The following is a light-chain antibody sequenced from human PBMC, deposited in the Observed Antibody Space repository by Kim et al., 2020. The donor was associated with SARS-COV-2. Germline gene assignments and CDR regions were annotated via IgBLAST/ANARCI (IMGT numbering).Light chain of an antibody. V-gene: IGKV1-5*01. CDR3: QQYDDWWT. Sequence: DFQMTQSPSTLSASVGDRVTITCRASQSISSWLAWYQQKPGKAPTLLIYDVSTLESGVPSRFSGSGSGTEFTLTISSLQPDDFATYYCQQYDDWWTFGQGTKVDIK. CDR1: QSISSW. J-gene: IGKJ1*01. CDR2: DVS.